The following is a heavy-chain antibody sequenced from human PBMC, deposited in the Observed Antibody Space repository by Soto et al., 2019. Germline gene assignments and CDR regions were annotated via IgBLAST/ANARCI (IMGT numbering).Heavy chain of an antibody. J-gene: IGHJ4*02. CDR3: ARVEGGDPSSGPGD. CDR1: GFTFSSYA. D-gene: IGHD6-19*01. Sequence: GGSLRLSCAASGFTFSSYAMHWVRQAPGKGLEWVAVISYDGSNKYYADSVKGRFTISRDNSKNTLYLQMNSLRAEDTAVYYCARVEGGDPSSGPGDWGQGTLVTVSS. CDR2: ISYDGSNK. V-gene: IGHV3-30-3*01.